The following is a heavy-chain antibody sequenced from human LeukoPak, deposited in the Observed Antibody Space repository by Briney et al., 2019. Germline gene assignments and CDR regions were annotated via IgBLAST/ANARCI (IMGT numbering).Heavy chain of an antibody. CDR2: IKQDGSEQ. Sequence: GGSLRLSCAASGFSFSIHYMTWVRQAPGKGLEWVANIKQDGSEQFYVDSVKGRFTIARDNAKSSVYLQMNSLRVEDTGVYFCAREARLGEHSGSGSYHDDAADIWGQGTIVSVSS. V-gene: IGHV3-7*01. J-gene: IGHJ3*02. CDR3: AREARLGEHSGSGSYHDDAADI. CDR1: GFSFSIHY. D-gene: IGHD3-10*01.